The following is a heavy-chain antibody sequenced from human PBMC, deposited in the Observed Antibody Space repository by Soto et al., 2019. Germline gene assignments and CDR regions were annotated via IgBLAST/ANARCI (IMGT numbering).Heavy chain of an antibody. D-gene: IGHD2-2*03. Sequence: GESLKISCKTSGYSFISYWVAWVRQKPGKGLEWMGTFYPGDSTSTYSPSFQGQVTISVDKSISTAYLHLSSLKASDTAMYYCARIIGYCRNNDCSWTFDTRGQGTTVTVSS. CDR1: GYSFISYW. CDR2: FYPGDSTS. CDR3: ARIIGYCRNNDCSWTFDT. J-gene: IGHJ3*02. V-gene: IGHV5-51*01.